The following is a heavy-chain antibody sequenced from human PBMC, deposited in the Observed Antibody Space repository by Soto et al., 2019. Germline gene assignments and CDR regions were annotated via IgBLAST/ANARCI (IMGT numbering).Heavy chain of an antibody. J-gene: IGHJ4*02. Sequence: GGSLRLSCAASGFTFNSYDMNWVRQAPGKGLEWVSSLNSHDGLTHYADSVEGRFAISGDNARNSLYLQMNSLRVEDTAVYYCTRGGYNEGGFDYWGQGNLVTVSS. CDR3: TRGGYNEGGFDY. CDR2: LNSHDGLT. CDR1: GFTFNSYD. V-gene: IGHV3-21*01. D-gene: IGHD5-12*01.